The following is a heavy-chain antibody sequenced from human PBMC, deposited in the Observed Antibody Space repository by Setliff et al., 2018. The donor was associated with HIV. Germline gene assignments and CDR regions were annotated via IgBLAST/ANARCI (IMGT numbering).Heavy chain of an antibody. J-gene: IGHJ4*02. V-gene: IGHV4-34*01. CDR1: GGSFSGYH. CDR3: ARAAAGNTGPFDL. D-gene: IGHD4-17*01. CDR2: INHSGRT. Sequence: SETLSLTCAVYGGSFSGYHWNWIRQPPGKGLEWIGEINHSGRTNYNPSLKSRVTISVDTSKNQFSLKLSSVTASDTAVYYCARAAAGNTGPFDLWGQGSPVTVSS.